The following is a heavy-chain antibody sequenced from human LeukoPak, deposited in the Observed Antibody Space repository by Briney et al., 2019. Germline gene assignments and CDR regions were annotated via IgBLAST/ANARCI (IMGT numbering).Heavy chain of an antibody. J-gene: IGHJ4*02. Sequence: GGSLRLSCAASGFTFSSSAMSWVRQAPGKGLEWVSTISGSGDRTYYADSVKGRFTISRDNSKNTLYLQMNSLRAEDTAVYFCARDKGAYNPFDYWGQGTLVTVSS. D-gene: IGHD1-1*01. CDR3: ARDKGAYNPFDY. CDR2: ISGSGDRT. CDR1: GFTFSSSA. V-gene: IGHV3-23*01.